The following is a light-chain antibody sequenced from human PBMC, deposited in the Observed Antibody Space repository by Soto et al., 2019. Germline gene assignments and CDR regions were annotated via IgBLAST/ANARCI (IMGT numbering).Light chain of an antibody. J-gene: IGKJ1*01. CDR3: QQYYSTRT. CDR1: QSVLYSSNNKNY. Sequence: DIVMTQSPDSLAVSLGERATINCKSSQSVLYSSNNKNYLAWYQQKPGQPPKLLIYWASTRESGVPDRFSGSGPGTDFTLTISSLQAEDVAVYYCQQYYSTRTFGQGTKVEI. V-gene: IGKV4-1*01. CDR2: WAS.